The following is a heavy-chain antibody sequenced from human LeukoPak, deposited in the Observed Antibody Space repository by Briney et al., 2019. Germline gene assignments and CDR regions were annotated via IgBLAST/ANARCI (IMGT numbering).Heavy chain of an antibody. J-gene: IGHJ4*02. D-gene: IGHD3-3*01. CDR2: ISYDGDNK. CDR3: ARTYYDFWTGYYDY. Sequence: GRSLKLSCAVSGFTFSKYGMHWVRQAPGKGLEWVAVISYDGDNKYYGDSVKGRFTISRDNSKNTLYPQMSSLRAEDTAIYYCARTYYDFWTGYYDYWGQGTLVTVSS. V-gene: IGHV3-30*03. CDR1: GFTFSKYG.